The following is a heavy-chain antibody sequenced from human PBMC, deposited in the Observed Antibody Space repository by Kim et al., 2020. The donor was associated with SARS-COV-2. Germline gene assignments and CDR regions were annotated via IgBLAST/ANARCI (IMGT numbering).Heavy chain of an antibody. Sequence: YIDSVEGRFTISRDNSESTLFLQMNSLRVEDTALFYCARASGSYQDHFLHWGQGTLVSVSS. CDR3: ARASGSYQDHFLH. D-gene: IGHD1-26*01. V-gene: IGHV3-33*01. J-gene: IGHJ1*01.